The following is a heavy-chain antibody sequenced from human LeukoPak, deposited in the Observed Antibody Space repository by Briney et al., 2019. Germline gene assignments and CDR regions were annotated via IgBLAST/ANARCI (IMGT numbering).Heavy chain of an antibody. J-gene: IGHJ3*02. Sequence: GASVKVSCKASGYTFTSYGFSWVRQAPGRGLEWMGWISAYNGHTNYAQKFQGRVIMTTDTSTSTAYMDLRSLRSDDTAVYYCARGGRWGLPRPYAFDIWGQGTMVTVSS. V-gene: IGHV1-18*01. CDR3: ARGGRWGLPRPYAFDI. CDR1: GYTFTSYG. D-gene: IGHD1-26*01. CDR2: ISAYNGHT.